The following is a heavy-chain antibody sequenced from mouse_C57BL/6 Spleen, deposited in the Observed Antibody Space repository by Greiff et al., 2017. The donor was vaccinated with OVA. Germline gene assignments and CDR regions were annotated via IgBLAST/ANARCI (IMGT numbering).Heavy chain of an antibody. CDR1: GFSFNTYA. CDR3: VRQIPGRYYAMDY. D-gene: IGHD5-1-1*01. Sequence: EVKLVESGGGLVQPKGSLKLSCAASGFSFNTYAMNWVRQAPGKGLEWVARIRSKSNNYATYYADSVKDRFTISRDDAESMLYLQMNNLKTEDTAMDYCVRQIPGRYYAMDYWGQGTSVTVSS. V-gene: IGHV10-1*01. CDR2: IRSKSNNYAT. J-gene: IGHJ4*01.